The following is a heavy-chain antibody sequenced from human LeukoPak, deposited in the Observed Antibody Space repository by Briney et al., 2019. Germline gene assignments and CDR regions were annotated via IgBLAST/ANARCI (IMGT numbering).Heavy chain of an antibody. CDR3: ARGVRDFDWLSPYYYYYYMDV. CDR2: IYTSGST. D-gene: IGHD3-9*01. J-gene: IGHJ6*03. CDR1: GGSISNGSYY. V-gene: IGHV4-61*02. Sequence: PSETLSLTCTVSGGSISNGSYYWSWIRQPAGKGLEWIGRIYTSGSTNYNPSLKSRVTISVDTSKNQFSLKLSSVTAADTAVYYCARGVRDFDWLSPYYYYYYMDVWGKGTTVTISS.